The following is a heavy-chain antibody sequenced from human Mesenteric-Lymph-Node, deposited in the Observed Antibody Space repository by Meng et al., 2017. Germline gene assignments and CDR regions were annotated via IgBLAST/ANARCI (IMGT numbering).Heavy chain of an antibody. CDR2: IYYSSST. CDR1: GDSMSRGPYY. CDR3: ARDTTRFGYYWYFDL. V-gene: IGHV4-61*01. J-gene: IGHJ2*01. D-gene: IGHD5-12*01. Sequence: QVQLQGSGPGLVRPSETLSLTCTVSGDSMSRGPYYWSWIRQPPGKGLEWIGYIYYSSSTNYNPSLKHRVSMSIQTSRNQFSLELYSVTAADTAVYYCARDTTRFGYYWYFDLWGRGTLVTVSS.